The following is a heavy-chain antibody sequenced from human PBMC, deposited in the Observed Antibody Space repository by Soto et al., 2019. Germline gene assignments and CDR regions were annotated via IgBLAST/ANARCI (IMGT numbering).Heavy chain of an antibody. Sequence: KPSETLSLTCAVSGGSISSGNSYSWSWIRQPPGKGLEWIGSISHTGSTSYNPSLKGRVTMSVDKSKNQFSLKLSSVTAADMAVYYRARDLAPSLGTWFDPWGQGTLVTVSS. CDR1: GGSISSGNSYS. V-gene: IGHV4-30-2*01. CDR2: ISHTGST. J-gene: IGHJ5*02. D-gene: IGHD3-16*01. CDR3: ARDLAPSLGTWFDP.